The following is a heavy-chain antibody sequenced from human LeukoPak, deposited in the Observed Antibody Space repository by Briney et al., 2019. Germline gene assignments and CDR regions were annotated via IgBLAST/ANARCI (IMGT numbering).Heavy chain of an antibody. D-gene: IGHD1-7*01. V-gene: IGHV4-31*03. CDR2: IYYSGST. CDR3: ARSITGTTLDY. CDR1: GGSISSGGYY. J-gene: IGHJ4*02. Sequence: SETLSLTCTVSGGSISSGGYYWSWIRQHPGKGLEWIGYIYYSGSTYYNPSLKSRVTISVDTSKNQFSLKLSSVTAADTAVYYCARSITGTTLDYWGQGTLATVSS.